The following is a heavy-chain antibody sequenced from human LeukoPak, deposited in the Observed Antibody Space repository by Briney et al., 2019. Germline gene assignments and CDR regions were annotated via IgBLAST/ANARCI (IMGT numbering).Heavy chain of an antibody. D-gene: IGHD1-7*01. J-gene: IGHJ4*02. V-gene: IGHV4-39*07. Sequence: SETPSLTCIVPGGSISSSNYYWAWIRQPPGKGLEWIGTFYSGGSAYYNPSLTSRVSISKDTPDNQFSLRLYSVTAADTAVYYCARKQGGTMYDVWGQGTQVTVSS. CDR2: FYSGGSA. CDR1: GGSISSSNYY. CDR3: ARKQGGTMYDV.